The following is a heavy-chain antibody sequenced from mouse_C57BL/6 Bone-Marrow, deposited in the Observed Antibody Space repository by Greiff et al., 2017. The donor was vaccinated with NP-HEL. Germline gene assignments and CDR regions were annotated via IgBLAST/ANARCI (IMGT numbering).Heavy chain of an antibody. Sequence: ESGPGLVKPSQSLSLTCSVTGYSITSGYYWNWIRQFPGNKLEWMGYISYDGSNNYNPSLKNRISITRDTSKNQFFLKLNSVTTEDTATYYCATYGNSRDYWGQGTTLTVSS. J-gene: IGHJ2*01. D-gene: IGHD2-1*01. CDR1: GYSITSGYY. CDR2: ISYDGSN. V-gene: IGHV3-6*01. CDR3: ATYGNSRDY.